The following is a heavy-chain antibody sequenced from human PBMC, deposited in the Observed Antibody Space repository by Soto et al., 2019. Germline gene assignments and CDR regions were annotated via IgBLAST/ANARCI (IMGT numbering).Heavy chain of an antibody. J-gene: IGHJ4*02. V-gene: IGHV1-69*13. Sequence: SVKVSCKASGGTFSSYAISWVRQAPGQGLEWMGGIIPIFGTANYAQKFQGRVTITADESTSTAYMELSSLRSEDTAVYYCARDTPKSDSSGWYYFDYWGQGTLVTAPQ. CDR1: GGTFSSYA. CDR2: IIPIFGTA. D-gene: IGHD6-19*01. CDR3: ARDTPKSDSSGWYYFDY.